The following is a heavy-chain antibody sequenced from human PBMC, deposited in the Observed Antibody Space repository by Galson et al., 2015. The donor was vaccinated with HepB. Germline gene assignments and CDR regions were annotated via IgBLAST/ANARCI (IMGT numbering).Heavy chain of an antibody. V-gene: IGHV3-66*01. CDR1: GFTVSSDH. J-gene: IGHJ4*02. CDR2: LYSGGST. D-gene: IGHD3-22*01. CDR3: ARDFRLRSGYYFDY. Sequence: SLRLSCAASGFTVSSDHMSWVRQAPGKWLEWVSVLYSGGSTYYADSVRGRFTISRDNSKNTLYLQMNTLRAEDTAVYYCARDFRLRSGYYFDYWGQGTLVTVSS.